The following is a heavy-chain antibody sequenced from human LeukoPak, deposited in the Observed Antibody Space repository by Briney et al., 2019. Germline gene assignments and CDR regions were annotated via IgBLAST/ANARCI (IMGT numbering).Heavy chain of an antibody. Sequence: GGSLRLSCTASGFTIGNTGLIWGRQGPGKGLGGGGFIRSETHDRTAEYAASAKGRFTISRDDSKSVANLQINSLKTEDTAVYYCTRGGNCPAGTCYYYYLDVWGTGTTVTVSS. CDR2: IRSETHDRTA. CDR1: GFTIGNTG. CDR3: TRGGNCPAGTCYYYYLDV. V-gene: IGHV3-49*04. J-gene: IGHJ6*03. D-gene: IGHD2-8*02.